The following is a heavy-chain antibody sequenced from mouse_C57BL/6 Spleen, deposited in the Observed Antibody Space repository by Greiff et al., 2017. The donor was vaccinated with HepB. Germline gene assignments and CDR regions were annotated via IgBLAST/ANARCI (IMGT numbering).Heavy chain of an antibody. CDR2: INPNNGGT. Sequence: VQLQQSGPELVKPGASVKIPCKASGYTFTDYNMDWVKQSHGKSLEWIGDINPNNGGTIYNQKFKGKATLTVDKSSSTAYMELHSLTSEDTAVYDDARRDYDEEHYAMDYWDQGTSVTVSS. J-gene: IGHJ4*01. CDR3: ARRDYDEEHYAMDY. D-gene: IGHD2-4*01. CDR1: GYTFTDYN. V-gene: IGHV1-18*01.